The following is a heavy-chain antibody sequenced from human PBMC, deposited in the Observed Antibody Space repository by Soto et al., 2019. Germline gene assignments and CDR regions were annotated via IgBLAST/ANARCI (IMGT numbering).Heavy chain of an antibody. D-gene: IGHD4-17*01. V-gene: IGHV3-21*01. CDR2: ISSSSSYI. CDR3: ARGGSTTVTYFDY. Sequence: GGSLRLSCAASGFTFSSYSMNWVRQAPGKGLEWVSSISSSSSYIYYADSVKGRFTISRDNAKNSLYLQMNSLRAEDTAVYYCARGGSTTVTYFDYWGQGTLVTVSS. J-gene: IGHJ4*02. CDR1: GFTFSSYS.